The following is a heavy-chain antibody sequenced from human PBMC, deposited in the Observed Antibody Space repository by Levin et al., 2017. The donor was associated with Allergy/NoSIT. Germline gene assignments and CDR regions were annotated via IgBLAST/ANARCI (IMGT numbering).Heavy chain of an antibody. CDR3: ARDSDTSSHYGLFDY. CDR2: IWSGGSKE. J-gene: IGHJ4*02. CDR1: GFTFSTYG. D-gene: IGHD3-22*01. V-gene: IGHV3-33*01. Sequence: GESLKISCVASGFTFSTYGIHWVRQAPGKGLEWVAVIWSGGSKEYYADSVKGRFTVSRDDSKNTVYVQMNSLRAEDTALYYCARDSDTSSHYGLFDYWGQGTLVTVSS.